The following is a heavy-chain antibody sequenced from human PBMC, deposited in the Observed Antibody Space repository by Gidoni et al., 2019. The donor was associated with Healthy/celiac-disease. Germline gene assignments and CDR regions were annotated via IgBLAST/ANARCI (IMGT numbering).Heavy chain of an antibody. V-gene: IGHV3-74*01. Sequence: EVQLLESVGGLVQPVESLRLSCAASGFTFSSYWMHWFRQGPVKGLVWVSRINSDGSSTSYADSVKSRFTISRDNAKNTLYLQMNSLRAEDTDVYYCARDGGYSRVWGAFDIWGQGTMVTVSS. CDR3: ARDGGYSRVWGAFDI. CDR2: INSDGSST. D-gene: IGHD6-19*01. J-gene: IGHJ3*02. CDR1: GFTFSSYW.